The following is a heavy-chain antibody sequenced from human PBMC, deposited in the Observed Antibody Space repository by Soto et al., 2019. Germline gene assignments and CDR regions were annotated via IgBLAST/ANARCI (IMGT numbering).Heavy chain of an antibody. V-gene: IGHV4-4*02. Sequence: QVQLQESGPGLVKPSGTLSLTCAVSGGSISSSNWWSWVRQPPGKGLEWIGEIYHSGSTNYNPSLKSRVTXSXDXXKNQFSLKLSSVTAADTAVYYCARVSGSYYYGVDVWGQGTTVTVSS. CDR3: ARVSGSYYYGVDV. CDR1: GGSISSSNW. CDR2: IYHSGST. J-gene: IGHJ6*02. D-gene: IGHD1-26*01.